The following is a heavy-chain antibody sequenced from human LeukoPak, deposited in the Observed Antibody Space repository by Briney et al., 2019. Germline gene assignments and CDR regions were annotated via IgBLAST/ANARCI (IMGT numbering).Heavy chain of an antibody. J-gene: IGHJ4*02. CDR1: GFSFSSYW. CDR3: ARGGTYCGGDCFATKY. Sequence: GGSLRLSCAASGFSFSSYWMNWVRQAPGKGLEWLANIKQDGSQTNYVDSVKGRFTISRDDAKKSLYLQMNSLRADDTAVYYCARGGTYCGGDCFATKYWGQGTLVTVSS. V-gene: IGHV3-7*01. D-gene: IGHD2-21*02. CDR2: IKQDGSQT.